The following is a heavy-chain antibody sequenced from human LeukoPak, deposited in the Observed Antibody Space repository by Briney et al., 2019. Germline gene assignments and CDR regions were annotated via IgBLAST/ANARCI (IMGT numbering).Heavy chain of an antibody. Sequence: SETLSLTCSVSGGSIRSGRHHWAWVRQPPGKGLEFIGSLDESGRPYYNAPLKSRVTISEDSSGKQFSLNLSSVTAADTAVYFCARGREQLLTRRNWFDPWGQGTLVTVSS. J-gene: IGHJ5*02. CDR3: ARGREQLLTRRNWFDP. V-gene: IGHV4-39*07. D-gene: IGHD2-2*01. CDR1: GGSIRSGRHH. CDR2: LDESGRP.